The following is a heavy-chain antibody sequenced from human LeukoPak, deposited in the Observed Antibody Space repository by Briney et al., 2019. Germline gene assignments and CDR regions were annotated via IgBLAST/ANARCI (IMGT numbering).Heavy chain of an antibody. CDR1: GYFISSAYY. CDR2: ILHGGRT. D-gene: IGHD3-10*01. J-gene: IGHJ4*02. CDR3: ARDFSYYYGSGSGYNVGFDY. Sequence: SETLSLTCTVSGYFISSAYYWGWIRQPPGKGLEWIGSILHGGRTSYNPSLKSRVTISIDTSKNQFSLKLSSVTAADTGVYYCARDFSYYYGSGSGYNVGFDYWGQGVLVTVSS. V-gene: IGHV4-38-2*02.